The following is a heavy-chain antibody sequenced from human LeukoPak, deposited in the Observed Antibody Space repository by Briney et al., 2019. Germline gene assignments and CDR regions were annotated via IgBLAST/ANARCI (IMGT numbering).Heavy chain of an antibody. D-gene: IGHD3-10*01. CDR1: GFTFSSYG. Sequence: GRSLRLSCAASGFTFSSYGMHWVRQAPGKGLECVAVIWYDGSNKYYADSVKGRFTISRDNSKNTLYLQMNSLRAEDTAVYYCARALTMVRGVRPSNWFDPWGQGTLVTVSS. CDR3: ARALTMVRGVRPSNWFDP. J-gene: IGHJ5*02. V-gene: IGHV3-33*01. CDR2: IWYDGSNK.